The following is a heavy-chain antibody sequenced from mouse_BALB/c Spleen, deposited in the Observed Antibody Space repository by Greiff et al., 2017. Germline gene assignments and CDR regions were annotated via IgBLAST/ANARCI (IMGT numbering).Heavy chain of an antibody. D-gene: IGHD1-1*01. CDR1: GFTFSSFG. V-gene: IGHV5-17*02. Sequence: EVKLVESGGGLVQPGGSRKLSCAASGFTFSSFGMHWVRQAPEQGLEWVAYIISGSSTIYYADTVKGRFTISRDNPKNTLFLQMTSLRSEDTAMYYCASRDYYGSSYVFAYWGQGTLVTVSA. CDR2: IISGSSTI. CDR3: ASRDYYGSSYVFAY. J-gene: IGHJ3*01.